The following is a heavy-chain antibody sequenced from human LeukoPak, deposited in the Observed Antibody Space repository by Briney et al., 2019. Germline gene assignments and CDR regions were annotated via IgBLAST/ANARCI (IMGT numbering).Heavy chain of an antibody. CDR3: ATRYCSSTSCYKAPYYYGMDV. D-gene: IGHD2-2*02. CDR1: GYTLTELS. Sequence: ASVEVSCKVSGYTLTELSMHWVRQAPGKGLEWMGGFDPEDGETIYAQKFQGRVTMTEDTSTDTAYMELSSLRSEDTAVYYCATRYCSSTSCYKAPYYYGMDVWGQGTTVTVSS. J-gene: IGHJ6*02. CDR2: FDPEDGET. V-gene: IGHV1-24*01.